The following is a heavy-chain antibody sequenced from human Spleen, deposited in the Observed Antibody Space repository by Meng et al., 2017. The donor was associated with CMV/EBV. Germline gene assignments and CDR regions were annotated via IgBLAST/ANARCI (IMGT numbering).Heavy chain of an antibody. CDR3: AHRPKGSGYFDY. CDR2: INWDDDK. D-gene: IGHD3-10*01. J-gene: IGHJ4*02. V-gene: IGHV2-5*02. CDR1: AFPCFSNGVG. Sequence: ECDPALVRLTQSLTLICTFTAFPCFSNGVGVSCIRQAPGKALEWLALINWDDDKRYSPALKSRLTITKDTYKNQVVLTMTNMHPVDTATYYCAHRPKGSGYFDYWGQGTLVTVSS.